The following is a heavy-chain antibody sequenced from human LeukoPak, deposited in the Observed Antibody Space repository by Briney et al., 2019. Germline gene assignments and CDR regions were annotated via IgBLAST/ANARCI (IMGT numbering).Heavy chain of an antibody. CDR1: GFTFDDYA. V-gene: IGHV3-9*01. Sequence: GGCLRLSWAAAGFTFDDYAMHWVRQAPRKGLEWVSGISWNSGSIGYADSVKGRFTISRDNAKNSLYLQMNSLRAEDTALYYCAKDLYGGNSFGFDYWGQGTLVTVSS. J-gene: IGHJ4*02. CDR3: AKDLYGGNSFGFDY. CDR2: ISWNSGSI. D-gene: IGHD4-23*01.